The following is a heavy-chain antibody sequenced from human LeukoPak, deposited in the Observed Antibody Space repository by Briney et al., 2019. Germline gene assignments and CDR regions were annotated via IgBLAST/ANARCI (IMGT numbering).Heavy chain of an antibody. Sequence: PGGSLRLSCAASGFTVSSNYMSWVRQAPGKGLEWVSVIYSGGSTYYADSVKRRFTISRDNSKNRLYLQMNSLTAEDTAVYYCARDQGGDAFDIWGQGTMVTVSS. CDR2: IYSGGST. D-gene: IGHD3-16*01. V-gene: IGHV3-53*01. J-gene: IGHJ3*02. CDR3: ARDQGGDAFDI. CDR1: GFTVSSNY.